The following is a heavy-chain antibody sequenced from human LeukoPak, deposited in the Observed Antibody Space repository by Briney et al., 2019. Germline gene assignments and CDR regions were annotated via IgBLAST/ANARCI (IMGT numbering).Heavy chain of an antibody. CDR3: ARGYCSGGSCRDAFDI. Sequence: AASVKVSCKASGYTFTTYAMNWVRQAPGQGLEWMGIINPSGGSTSYAQKFQGRVTMTRDMSTSTVYMELSSLRSEDTAVYYCARGYCSGGSCRDAFDIWGQGTMVTVSS. CDR1: GYTFTTYA. V-gene: IGHV1-46*01. J-gene: IGHJ3*02. CDR2: INPSGGST. D-gene: IGHD2-15*01.